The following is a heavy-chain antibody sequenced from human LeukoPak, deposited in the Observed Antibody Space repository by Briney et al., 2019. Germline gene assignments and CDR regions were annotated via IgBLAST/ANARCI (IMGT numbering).Heavy chain of an antibody. CDR1: GFTFSTYG. Sequence: GGSLRLSCAASGFTFSTYGMHWVRQTPGKGLEWVSIISFDGSTTYYGDSVRGRFTISRDNSKNTIDLQMDSLRADDTAIYYRARDLHAGRDGLHYGADSWGQGSLVTVSS. CDR3: ARDLHAGRDGLHYGADS. V-gene: IGHV3-33*05. J-gene: IGHJ4*02. D-gene: IGHD3-10*01. CDR2: ISFDGSTT.